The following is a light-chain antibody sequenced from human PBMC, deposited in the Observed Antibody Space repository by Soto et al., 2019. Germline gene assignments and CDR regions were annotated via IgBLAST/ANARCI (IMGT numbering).Light chain of an antibody. CDR3: ETWDSNTHV. J-gene: IGLJ1*01. Sequence: QPVLTQSSSASASLGSSVKLTCTLSSGHSSYIIAWHQQQPGKAPRYLMKLEGSGSCNKGSGVPDRFSGSSSGADRYLTIANLQFEDEADYYCETWDSNTHVFGTGTKVTVL. V-gene: IGLV4-60*02. CDR2: LEGSGSC. CDR1: SGHSSYI.